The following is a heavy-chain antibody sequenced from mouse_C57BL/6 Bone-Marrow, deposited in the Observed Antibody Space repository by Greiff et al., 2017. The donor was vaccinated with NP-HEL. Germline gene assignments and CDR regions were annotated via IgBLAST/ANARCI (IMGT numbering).Heavy chain of an antibody. V-gene: IGHV5-17*01. CDR2: ISSGSSTI. Sequence: EVKLMESGGGLVKPGGSLKLSCAASGFTFSDYGMHWVRQAPEKGLEWVAYISSGSSTIYYADTVKGRFTISRDNAKNTLFLQMTSLRSEDTAMYYCARSNWVYYFDYWGQGTTLTVSS. J-gene: IGHJ2*01. CDR3: ARSNWVYYFDY. D-gene: IGHD4-1*01. CDR1: GFTFSDYG.